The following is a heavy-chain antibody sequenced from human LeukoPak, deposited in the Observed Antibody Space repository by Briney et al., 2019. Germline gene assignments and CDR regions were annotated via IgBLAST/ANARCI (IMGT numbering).Heavy chain of an antibody. J-gene: IGHJ6*03. V-gene: IGHV4-4*07. D-gene: IGHD6-13*01. CDR1: GGSISSYY. CDR2: IDTSGNT. Sequence: PSETLSLTCTVSGGSISSYYWSWIRQPAGKGLEWIGRIDTSGNTNYKPSLKSRVTMSVDTSNNQFSLKLSSVTAADTAVYYCARGKQQLFTQDYYYYYMDVWGKGTTVTVPS. CDR3: ARGKQQLFTQDYYYYYMDV.